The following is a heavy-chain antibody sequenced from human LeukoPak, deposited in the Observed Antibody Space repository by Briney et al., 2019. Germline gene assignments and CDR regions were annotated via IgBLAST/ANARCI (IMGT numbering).Heavy chain of an antibody. CDR3: ARGSTLIRGEDGMDV. J-gene: IGHJ6*02. Sequence: ASVKVSCRASGFTLTSHDINWVRQGTGQGLEWMGWMNPKSGDRAYAQKFQGRVTMTRDTSISTAYMELSSLRSEDTAVYYCARGSTLIRGEDGMDVWGQGTTVTVSS. D-gene: IGHD3-10*01. CDR1: GFTLTSHD. CDR2: MNPKSGDR. V-gene: IGHV1-8*01.